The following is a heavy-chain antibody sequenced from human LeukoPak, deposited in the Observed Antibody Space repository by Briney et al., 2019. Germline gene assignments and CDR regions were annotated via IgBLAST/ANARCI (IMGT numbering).Heavy chain of an antibody. D-gene: IGHD2-15*01. V-gene: IGHV4-4*07. Sequence: SETLSLTCTVSGGSISSYYWSWIRQPAGKGLEWIGRIYTSGSTNYNPSLKSRDTMSVDTSKNQFSLKLSSVTAADTAVYYCARENCSGGSCYRENWFDPWGQGTLVTVSS. CDR2: IYTSGST. CDR3: ARENCSGGSCYRENWFDP. J-gene: IGHJ5*02. CDR1: GGSISSYY.